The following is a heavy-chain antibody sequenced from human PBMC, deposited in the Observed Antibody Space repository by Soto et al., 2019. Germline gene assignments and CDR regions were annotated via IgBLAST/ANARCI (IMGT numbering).Heavy chain of an antibody. Sequence: QVQLVQSGAEVKKPGASVKVSCKASGYTFTGYYMHWVRQAPGQGLEWMGWINPNSGGTNYAQKFQGWVTRTRDTSISTAYMELSRLRSDDTAVYYCARDEATVTTSGMDVWGQGTTVTVSS. D-gene: IGHD4-17*01. CDR1: GYTFTGYY. J-gene: IGHJ6*02. CDR2: INPNSGGT. CDR3: ARDEATVTTSGMDV. V-gene: IGHV1-2*04.